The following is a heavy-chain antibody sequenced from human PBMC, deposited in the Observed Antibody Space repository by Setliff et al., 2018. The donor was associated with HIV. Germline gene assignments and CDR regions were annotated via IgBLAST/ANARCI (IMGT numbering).Heavy chain of an antibody. CDR3: ARDLRGYNNWFDP. Sequence: ASVKVSCKASGYIFTNYYMHWVRQAPGQGLEWMGIINPSGDATTYAQKFQGRVTMTTDTSTSTAYMELRSLRSDDTAVYYCARDLRGYNNWFDPWGQGILVTVSS. D-gene: IGHD3-16*02. CDR2: INPSGDAT. V-gene: IGHV1-46*01. CDR1: GYIFTNYY. J-gene: IGHJ5*02.